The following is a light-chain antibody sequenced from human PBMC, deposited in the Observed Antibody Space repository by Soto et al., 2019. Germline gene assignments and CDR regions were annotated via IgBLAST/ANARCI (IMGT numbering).Light chain of an antibody. V-gene: IGKV3-20*01. J-gene: IGKJ5*01. CDR3: QPYGSSHTST. Sequence: EIVLTQSPATLSLSPGERATLSCRASQSVSSRYLAWYQLKPSQAPSLIIYGASSRANGIPARFSGSGSGTDLTLTISRLEPEDFAVYDCQPYGSSHTSTFGQGTRLEI. CDR2: GAS. CDR1: QSVSSRY.